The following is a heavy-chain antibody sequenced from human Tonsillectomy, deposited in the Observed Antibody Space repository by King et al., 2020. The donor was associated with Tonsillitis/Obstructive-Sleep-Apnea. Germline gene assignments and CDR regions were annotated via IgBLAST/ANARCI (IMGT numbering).Heavy chain of an antibody. J-gene: IGHJ4*02. D-gene: IGHD3-22*01. Sequence: VQLVESGGGLVQPGGSLRLSCAASGFTFSSYVMSWVRQAPGKGLKWVSAISGSGGSTYYADSVKGRFTISRDNSKNTLYLQMNSLRAEDTAVYYCAKGHFDSSGYSVDYWGQGTLVTVSS. CDR1: GFTFSSYV. CDR2: ISGSGGST. V-gene: IGHV3-23*04. CDR3: AKGHFDSSGYSVDY.